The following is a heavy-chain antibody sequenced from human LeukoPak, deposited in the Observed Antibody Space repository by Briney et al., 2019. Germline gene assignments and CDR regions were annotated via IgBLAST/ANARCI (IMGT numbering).Heavy chain of an antibody. CDR3: AKRGDQSHFDY. CDR1: GFTFSSYA. CDR2: ISVSVNT. Sequence: GGSLRLSCAASGFTFSSYAMRWVRQAPGKGLEWVSAISVSVNTYYADFVKGRFTISRDNSKNTLYLQMSSLRAEDTAVYYCAKRGDQSHFDYWGQGTLVTVSS. V-gene: IGHV3-23*01. D-gene: IGHD4-17*01. J-gene: IGHJ4*02.